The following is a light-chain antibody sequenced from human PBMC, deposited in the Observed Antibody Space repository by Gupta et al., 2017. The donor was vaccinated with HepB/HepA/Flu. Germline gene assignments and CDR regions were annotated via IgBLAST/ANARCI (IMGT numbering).Light chain of an antibody. CDR1: QDISNY. V-gene: IGKV1-27*01. Sequence: DIQMTQSPSSLSASVGDRVTITCRASQDISNYLAWYQQKPGKVPKLLIYAASTLQSGVPSRFSGSASGTDFTFTISSLQPEDVATYYCQKYNSAPRTFGQGTKLEIK. CDR2: AAS. CDR3: QKYNSAPRT. J-gene: IGKJ2*02.